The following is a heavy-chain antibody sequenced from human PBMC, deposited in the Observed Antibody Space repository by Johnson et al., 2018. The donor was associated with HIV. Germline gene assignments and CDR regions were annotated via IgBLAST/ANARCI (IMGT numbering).Heavy chain of an antibody. J-gene: IGHJ3*02. Sequence: VQLVESGGDLIKPGGSLRLSCAASGFTFDDYAMHWVRQAPGKGLEWVSGISWNSGSIGYADSVKGRFTISRDNAKNSLYLQMNTLRAEDTAVYYCARDPSNSRGWLGDAFDIWGQGTMVTVSS. CDR3: ARDPSNSRGWLGDAFDI. D-gene: IGHD2/OR15-2a*01. CDR1: GFTFDDYA. CDR2: ISWNSGSI. V-gene: IGHV3-9*01.